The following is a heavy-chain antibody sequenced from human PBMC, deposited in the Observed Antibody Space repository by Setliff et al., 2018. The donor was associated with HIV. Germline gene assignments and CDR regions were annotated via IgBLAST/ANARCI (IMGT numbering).Heavy chain of an antibody. CDR2: IYYSGTT. CDR1: GGSLISDIYY. Sequence: SETLSLTCTVSGGSLISDIYYWGWVRQPPGKGLEWIGSIYYSGTTYYKSSLKSRVTISVDTSESHFSLRLSSVSAADTGVYYCAIRDRSFDFWTGYYQRDFWSQGTLVTVSS. D-gene: IGHD3-3*01. CDR3: AIRDRSFDFWTGYYQRDF. V-gene: IGHV4-39*02. J-gene: IGHJ4*02.